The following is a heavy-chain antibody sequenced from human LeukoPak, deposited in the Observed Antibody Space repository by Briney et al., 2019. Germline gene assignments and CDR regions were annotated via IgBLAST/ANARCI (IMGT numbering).Heavy chain of an antibody. V-gene: IGHV3-66*01. D-gene: IGHD6-19*01. CDR2: IYSGGTT. CDR3: ARDPYSSGWYLY. J-gene: IGHJ4*02. CDR1: GFNDSTNY. Sequence: GGSLRLSCEASGFNDSTNYMSWVRQAPGKGLEWVSVIYSGGTTYYADAMQGRFTISRDISKNTVYLQLTSLRVEDTAVYYRARDPYSSGWYLYWGQGILVTVSS.